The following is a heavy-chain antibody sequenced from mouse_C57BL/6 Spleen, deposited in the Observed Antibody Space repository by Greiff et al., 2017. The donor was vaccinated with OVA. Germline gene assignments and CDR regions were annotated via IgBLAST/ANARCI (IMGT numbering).Heavy chain of an antibody. V-gene: IGHV1-55*01. CDR1: GYTFTSYW. CDR2: IYPGSGST. Sequence: QVQLQQSGAELVKPGASVKMSCKASGYTFTSYWITWVKQRPGQGLEWIGDIYPGSGSTYYNEKFKSKATLTVDTSSSTAYMQLSSLTSEDSAVYYCARNYGSSLAWFAYWGQGTLVTVSA. J-gene: IGHJ3*01. CDR3: ARNYGSSLAWFAY. D-gene: IGHD1-1*01.